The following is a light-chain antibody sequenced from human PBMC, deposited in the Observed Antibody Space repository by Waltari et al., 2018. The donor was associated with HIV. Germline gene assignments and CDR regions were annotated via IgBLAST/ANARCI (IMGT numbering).Light chain of an antibody. CDR3: QKYGTSERYT. Sequence: EVVLTQSPDLLCLSPGQRATLFCRSSQRVSSGNLAWYQQKSGQPPRLLIYGASSRAACMPDRFSGSGSATDFTLIINRLEPEDFAVYYCQKYGTSERYTFGQGTKLEIK. CDR2: GAS. V-gene: IGKV3-20*01. CDR1: QRVSSGN. J-gene: IGKJ2*01.